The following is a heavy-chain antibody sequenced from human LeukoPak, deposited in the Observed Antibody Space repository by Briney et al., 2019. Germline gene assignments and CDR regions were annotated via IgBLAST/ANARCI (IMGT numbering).Heavy chain of an antibody. CDR3: ARVGSSGWYTWFDP. V-gene: IGHV4-39*01. CDR2: IYYSGST. J-gene: IGHJ5*02. CDR1: GGSISSSSYY. Sequence: SETLSLTCTVSGGSISSSSYYWGWIRQPPGKGLEWIGSIYYSGSTYYNPSLKSRVTISVDTSKNQFSLKLSSVTAADTAVYYCARVGSSGWYTWFDPWGQGTLVTVSS. D-gene: IGHD6-19*01.